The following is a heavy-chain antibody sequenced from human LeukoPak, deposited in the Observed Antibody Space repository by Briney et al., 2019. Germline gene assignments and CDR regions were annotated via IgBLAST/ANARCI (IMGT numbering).Heavy chain of an antibody. D-gene: IGHD3-9*01. V-gene: IGHV4-59*01. CDR1: GGSFSGYY. Sequence: SETLSLTCAVYGGSFSGYYWSWIRQPPGKGLEWIGYIYYSGSTNYNPSLKSRVTISVDTSKNQFSLKLSSVTAADTAVYYCARVAYDILTGYSLMGWFDPWGQGTLVTVSS. J-gene: IGHJ5*02. CDR2: IYYSGST. CDR3: ARVAYDILTGYSLMGWFDP.